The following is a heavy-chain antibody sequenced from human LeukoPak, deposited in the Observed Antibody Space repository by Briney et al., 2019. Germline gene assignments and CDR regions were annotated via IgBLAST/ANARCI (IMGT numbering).Heavy chain of an antibody. V-gene: IGHV7-4-1*02. J-gene: IGHJ4*02. CDR3: ARVGRLDYGDYLAH. D-gene: IGHD4-17*01. CDR1: GYTFARYP. CDR2: INTNTGSP. Sequence: AAVKVSCKTSGYTFARYPIHWVRQAPGRGLEWMGWINTNTGSPTYAQAFAGRFVFSLDTSVTTAYLQISSLRSADTAVYYCARVGRLDYGDYLAHWGPGNRITVSS.